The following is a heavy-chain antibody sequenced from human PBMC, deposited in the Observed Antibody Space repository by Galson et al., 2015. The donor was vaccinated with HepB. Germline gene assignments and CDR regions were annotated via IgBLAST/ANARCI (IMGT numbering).Heavy chain of an antibody. V-gene: IGHV3-21*01. CDR3: ARAARRYFSYMDV. CDR2: IGSSSVYM. D-gene: IGHD6-6*01. J-gene: IGHJ6*03. CDR1: GFTFSTYT. Sequence: SLRLSCAASGFTFSTYTMNWVRQAPGKGLEWVSTIGSSSVYMYYADSVKGRFTVSRDNAKNSLYLQMYSLRAEDTAVYYFARAARRYFSYMDVWGKGTTVTVSS.